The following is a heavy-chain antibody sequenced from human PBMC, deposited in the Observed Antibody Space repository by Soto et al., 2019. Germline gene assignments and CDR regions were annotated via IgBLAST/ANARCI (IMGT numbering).Heavy chain of an antibody. J-gene: IGHJ6*04. Sequence: QVQLQESGPRLVKPSETLSLTCTVSGGSVRGDYWSWIRQSPGKGLEWIGYVYDNGRISYNPSLQGRGTLSEGQVKNPVSRTPSSVTGADTGVYYCSGGRARNLDVWGKGTSVTVSP. V-gene: IGHV4-59*02. CDR2: VYDNGRI. CDR1: GGSVRGDY. CDR3: SGGRARNLDV.